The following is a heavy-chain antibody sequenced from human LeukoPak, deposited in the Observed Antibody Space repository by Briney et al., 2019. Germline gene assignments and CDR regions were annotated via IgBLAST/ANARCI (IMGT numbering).Heavy chain of an antibody. CDR3: AIRLGYCTNGVCSIFDY. J-gene: IGHJ4*02. Sequence: PSETLSLTCAVYGGSFSGYYWSWIRQPPGKGLEWIGEINHSGSTNYNPSLKSRVTISVDTSKNQFSLKLSSVTAADTAVYYCAIRLGYCTNGVCSIFDYWGQGTLVTVSS. V-gene: IGHV4-34*01. CDR2: INHSGST. CDR1: GGSFSGYY. D-gene: IGHD2-8*01.